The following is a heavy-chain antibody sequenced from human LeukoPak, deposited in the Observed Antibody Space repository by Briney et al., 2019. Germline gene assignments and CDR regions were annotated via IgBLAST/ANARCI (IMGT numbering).Heavy chain of an antibody. CDR1: GYSFTSYW. CDR3: ARQGTHYGDYPDYYYGMDV. Sequence: GESLKXSXKGSGYSFTSYWIGWVRQMPGKGLEWMGIIYPGDSDTRYSPSFQGQVTISADKSISTAYLQWSSLKASDTAMYYCARQGTHYGDYPDYYYGMDVWGQGTTVTVSS. D-gene: IGHD4-17*01. J-gene: IGHJ6*02. V-gene: IGHV5-51*01. CDR2: IYPGDSDT.